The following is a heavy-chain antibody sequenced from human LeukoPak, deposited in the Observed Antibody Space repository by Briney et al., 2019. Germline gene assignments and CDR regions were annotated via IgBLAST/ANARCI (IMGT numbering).Heavy chain of an antibody. D-gene: IGHD2-2*01. CDR1: GGTFNSYA. V-gene: IGHV1-69*13. Sequence: SVKVSCKASGGTFNSYAISWARQAPGQGLEWMGGIIPIFGTANYAQKFQGRVTITADESTSTAYMELSSLRSEDTAVYYCARVIQLPNEYFQHWGQGTLVTVSS. CDR2: IIPIFGTA. J-gene: IGHJ1*01. CDR3: ARVIQLPNEYFQH.